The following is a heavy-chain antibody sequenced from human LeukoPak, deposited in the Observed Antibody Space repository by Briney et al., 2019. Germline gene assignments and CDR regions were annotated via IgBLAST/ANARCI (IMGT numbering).Heavy chain of an antibody. CDR1: GYSFTGYY. CDR3: ARGDSENSGYRSFRY. D-gene: IGHD3-22*01. Sequence: GASVKVSCKTSGYSFTGYYLHWVRQAPGQGLEWMGWINPKSGDTNFAQNFQGRVTMTRGTSINTVYMELSSLRSDDTAVYYCARGDSENSGYRSFRYCGQGALVTVSS. J-gene: IGHJ4*02. CDR2: INPKSGDT. V-gene: IGHV1-2*02.